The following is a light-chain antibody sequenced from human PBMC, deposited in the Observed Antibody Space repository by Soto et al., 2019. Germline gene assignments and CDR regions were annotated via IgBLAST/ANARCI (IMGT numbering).Light chain of an antibody. J-gene: IGKJ4*01. Sequence: EIVMTQSPATLSVSPVERATLSCMASQSVNINLAWYQQKPGQAPRLLIYGTSTRATGVPARFSGSGSGTEFTLTISNLQSEDFAVYYCQQYNDWPPLTFGGGTKVDIK. CDR1: QSVNIN. CDR3: QQYNDWPPLT. V-gene: IGKV3-15*01. CDR2: GTS.